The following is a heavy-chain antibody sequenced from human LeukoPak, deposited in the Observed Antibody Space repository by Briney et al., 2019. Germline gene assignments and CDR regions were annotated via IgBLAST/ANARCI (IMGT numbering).Heavy chain of an antibody. J-gene: IGHJ6*03. CDR1: GGSISSGSYY. CDR3: ARDKGTFSSSFPYYYYYMDV. CDR2: IYTSGST. V-gene: IGHV4-61*02. Sequence: SETLSLTCTVSGGSISSGSYYWSWIRQPAGKGLEWIGRIYTSGSTNYNPSLKSRVTISVDTSKNQFSLKLSSVTAADTAVYYCARDKGTFSSSFPYYYYYMDVWGKGTTVTISS. D-gene: IGHD6-13*01.